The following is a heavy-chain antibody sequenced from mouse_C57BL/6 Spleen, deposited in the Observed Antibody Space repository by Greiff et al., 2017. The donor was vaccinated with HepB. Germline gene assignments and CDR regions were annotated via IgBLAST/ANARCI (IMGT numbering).Heavy chain of an antibody. CDR2: IDPDDGDT. CDR3: TTPSTTLVDRPFDY. D-gene: IGHD1-1*01. CDR1: GFNFKDYY. V-gene: IGHV14-1*01. Sequence: EVQLQQSGAELVRPGASVKLSCTASGFNFKDYYMHWVRQRPEQGLEWIGWIDPDDGDTEYAPNFQGQATITADTSSNTAYLQLSSLTSEDTAVYYCTTPSTTLVDRPFDYWGQGTTLTVSS. J-gene: IGHJ2*01.